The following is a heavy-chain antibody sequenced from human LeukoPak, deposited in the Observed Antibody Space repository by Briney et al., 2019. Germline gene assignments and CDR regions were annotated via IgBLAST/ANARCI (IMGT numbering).Heavy chain of an antibody. CDR3: ARSRADAFDI. CDR1: GYRFTSYW. Sequence: GESLKISCKGSGYRFTSYWIGWVRQMPGKGLEWMGIIYPGDSDTRYSPSFQGQITISVDKSISTAYVQWSSLKASDTAMYYCARSRADAFDIWGQGTMVTVSS. J-gene: IGHJ3*02. CDR2: IYPGDSDT. D-gene: IGHD6-13*01. V-gene: IGHV5-51*06.